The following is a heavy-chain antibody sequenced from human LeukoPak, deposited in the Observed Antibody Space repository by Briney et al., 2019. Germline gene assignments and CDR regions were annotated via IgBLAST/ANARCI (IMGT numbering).Heavy chain of an antibody. V-gene: IGHV1-18*01. CDR1: GYTFTRYG. Sequence: ASVKVSCKXSGYTFTRYGISWVRQAPGQGLEGMGWISANNGDTNSAQKFQDRVTMTTDTSTSTAYMELRSLRSDDTAVYYCARDFFHGHCAGLSCFLLDYWGQGSLVTVSS. CDR3: ARDFFHGHCAGLSCFLLDY. CDR2: ISANNGDT. J-gene: IGHJ4*02. D-gene: IGHD2-15*01.